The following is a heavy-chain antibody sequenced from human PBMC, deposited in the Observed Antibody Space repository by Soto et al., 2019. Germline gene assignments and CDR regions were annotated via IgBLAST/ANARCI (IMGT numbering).Heavy chain of an antibody. Sequence: PWETLSLTCAVSGGSISSGGYSWSWIRQPPGKGLEWIGYIYHSGSTYYNPSLKSRVTISVDRSKNQFSLKLSSVTAADTAVYYCASGYGGTALDAFDIWGQGTMVTVSS. D-gene: IGHD2-15*01. V-gene: IGHV4-30-2*01. CDR2: IYHSGST. J-gene: IGHJ3*02. CDR1: GGSISSGGYS. CDR3: ASGYGGTALDAFDI.